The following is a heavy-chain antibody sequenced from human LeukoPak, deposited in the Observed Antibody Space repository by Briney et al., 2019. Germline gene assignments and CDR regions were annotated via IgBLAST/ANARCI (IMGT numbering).Heavy chain of an antibody. D-gene: IGHD6-13*01. V-gene: IGHV4-39*01. CDR3: ARQGPGSPTPYFDN. Sequence: SETLSLTCTVSGGAISSSSHYWGWIRQPPEKGLDWIGSLSYSGNTYYNPSLKSRVTISIDTSKNQFSLKLSSVTAADTGVYYCARQGPGSPTPYFDNWGQGTLVTVSS. J-gene: IGHJ4*02. CDR2: LSYSGNT. CDR1: GGAISSSSHY.